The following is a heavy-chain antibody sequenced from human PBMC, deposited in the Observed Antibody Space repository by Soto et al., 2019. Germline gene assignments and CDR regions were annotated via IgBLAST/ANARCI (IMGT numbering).Heavy chain of an antibody. D-gene: IGHD6-19*01. CDR2: VSSNGRTT. V-gene: IGHV3-30*18. Sequence: GGSLRLSCVASGFTFRSYGIHWVRRAPGKGLEWVAVVSSNGRTTYYADSVKGRFTISRDNSKNTLYLQMDSLRPEDTVVYYCAKEIAVAGDLDYWGHGTLVTSPQ. CDR1: GFTFRSYG. CDR3: AKEIAVAGDLDY. J-gene: IGHJ4*01.